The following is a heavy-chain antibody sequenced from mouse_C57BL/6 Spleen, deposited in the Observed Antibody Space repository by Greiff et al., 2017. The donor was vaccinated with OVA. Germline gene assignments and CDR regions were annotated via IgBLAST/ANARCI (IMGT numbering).Heavy chain of an antibody. J-gene: IGHJ1*03. CDR1: GFTFSDYY. V-gene: IGHV5-16*01. Sequence: EVHLVESEGGLVQPGSSMKLSCTASGFTFSDYYMAWVRQVPEKGLEWVANINYDGSSTYYLDSLKSRFIISRDNAKNILYLQMSRLKSEDTATYYCARDGPPSYGSSYDWYFDVWGTGTTVTVSS. CDR2: INYDGSST. CDR3: ARDGPPSYGSSYDWYFDV. D-gene: IGHD1-1*01.